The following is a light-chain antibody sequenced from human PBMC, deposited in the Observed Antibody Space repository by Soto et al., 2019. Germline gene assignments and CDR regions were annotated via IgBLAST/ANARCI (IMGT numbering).Light chain of an antibody. CDR1: QTISSW. CDR3: QHYNSYSEA. J-gene: IGKJ1*01. V-gene: IGKV1-5*03. Sequence: DIPMTQSPSTLSGSVGDRVTITCRASQTISSWLAWYQQKPGKAPKLLIYKASTLKSGVPSRFSGSGSGTEFTLTISSLPPDDFATYDCQHYNSYSEAFGQGTKVELK. CDR2: KAS.